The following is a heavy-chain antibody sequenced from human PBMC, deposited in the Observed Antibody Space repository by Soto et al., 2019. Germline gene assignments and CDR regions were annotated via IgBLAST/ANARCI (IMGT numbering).Heavy chain of an antibody. CDR3: ARGQFLEWLQDY. CDR2: MNPNSGNT. V-gene: IGHV1-8*01. CDR1: GYTFTSYD. J-gene: IGHJ4*02. D-gene: IGHD3-3*01. Sequence: EASVKVSCKASGYTFTSYDINWVRQATGQGLEWMGWMNPNSGNTGYAQKFQGRVTMTRNTSISTAYMELSSLRSEDTAVYYCARGQFLEWLQDYWGQGTLVTVSS.